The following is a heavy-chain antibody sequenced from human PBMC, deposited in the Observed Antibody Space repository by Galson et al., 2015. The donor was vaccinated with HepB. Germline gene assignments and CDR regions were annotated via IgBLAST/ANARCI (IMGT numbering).Heavy chain of an antibody. J-gene: IGHJ5*02. V-gene: IGHV3-23*01. CDR1: GFTFSSYA. D-gene: IGHD4/OR15-4a*01. Sequence: SLRLSCAASGFTFSSYAMNWVRQAPGKGPEWVSGISGSGGTTYYADSVKGRLTVSRDNSKNELFLQMHNLTAEDTAVYYCAKGGNANPRLNNWFAPWGQGSLVTVSS. CDR3: AKGGNANPRLNNWFAP. CDR2: ISGSGGTT.